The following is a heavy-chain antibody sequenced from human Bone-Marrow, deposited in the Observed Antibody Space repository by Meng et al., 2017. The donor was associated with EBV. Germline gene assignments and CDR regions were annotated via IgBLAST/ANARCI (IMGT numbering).Heavy chain of an antibody. D-gene: IGHD3-22*01. CDR2: IYHSGST. Sequence: QVQVRGSGPGLVEPSGTLSLTCAVSVGSISSNNWWSWVRQPPGKGLECIGEIYHSGSTNYNPSLKSRVTISVDKSKNQFSLKLSSVTAADTAVYYCAKGGGYYYDSSGFHYDYWGQGTLVTVSS. CDR1: VGSISSNNW. V-gene: IGHV4-4*02. CDR3: AKGGGYYYDSSGFHYDY. J-gene: IGHJ4*02.